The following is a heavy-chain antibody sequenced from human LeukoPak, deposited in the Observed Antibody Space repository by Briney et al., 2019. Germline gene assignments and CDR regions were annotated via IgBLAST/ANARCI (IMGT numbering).Heavy chain of an antibody. Sequence: SETLSLTCTVSGGSISSYYWSWIRQPPGKGLEWIGYIYYSGSTNYNPSLKSRVTISVDTSKNQFSLKLSSVTAADTAVYYCARLSTAGLQDYWGQGTLVTVSS. CDR2: IYYSGST. CDR3: ARLSTAGLQDY. D-gene: IGHD2-21*02. CDR1: GGSISSYY. J-gene: IGHJ4*02. V-gene: IGHV4-59*08.